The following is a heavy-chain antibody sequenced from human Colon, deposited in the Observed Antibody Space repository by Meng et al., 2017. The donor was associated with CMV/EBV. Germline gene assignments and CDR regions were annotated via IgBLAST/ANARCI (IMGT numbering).Heavy chain of an antibody. J-gene: IGHJ4*02. Sequence: GGSLRLSCAGSGFTFSSYSMAWVRQAPGKGLEWVSTIDSSHRTYYTDSVKGRFTISRDDSMNTLHLQMTSLRAEDTAVYYCAKSLVDTAMDLDEWSQETLVTVSS. V-gene: IGHV3-23*01. D-gene: IGHD5-18*01. CDR1: GFTFSSYS. CDR3: AKSLVDTAMDLDE. CDR2: IDSSHRT.